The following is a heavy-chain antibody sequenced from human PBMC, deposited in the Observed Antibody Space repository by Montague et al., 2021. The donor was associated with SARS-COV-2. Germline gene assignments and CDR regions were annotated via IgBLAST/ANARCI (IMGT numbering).Heavy chain of an antibody. CDR1: GGSFSSGDSY. Sequence: SETLSLTCSVSGGSFSSGDSYWGWLRQAPRKGLEWIGDLHYAGSAYYNPSLRSRVTISADTSKNQFSLKLNSVTAADTAVYYCVATYNGNWYYFDYWGQGTLVTVSS. CDR2: LHYAGSA. D-gene: IGHD6-13*01. CDR3: VATYNGNWYYFDY. V-gene: IGHV4-39*01. J-gene: IGHJ4*02.